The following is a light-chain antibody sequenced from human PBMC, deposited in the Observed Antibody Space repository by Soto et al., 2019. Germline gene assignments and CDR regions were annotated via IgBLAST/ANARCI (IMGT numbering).Light chain of an antibody. CDR2: EVS. J-gene: IGLJ2*01. Sequence: QSALTQPASVSGSPGQSITISCTGTSSDVGSYNFVSWYQQHPGKAPNFIIYEVSKRPSGVSNRFSGSKSGNTASLTISGLQAEDEADYYCCSYADSTYVRFGGGTKLTVL. V-gene: IGLV2-23*02. CDR3: CSYADSTYVR. CDR1: SSDVGSYNF.